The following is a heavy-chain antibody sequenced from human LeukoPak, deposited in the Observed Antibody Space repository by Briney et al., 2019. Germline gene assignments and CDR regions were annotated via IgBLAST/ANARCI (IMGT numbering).Heavy chain of an antibody. J-gene: IGHJ4*02. V-gene: IGHV1-69*05. CDR2: IIPIFGTA. D-gene: IGHD1-26*01. Sequence: SVKVSCKASGGTFSSYAISWVRQAPGQGLEWMGGIIPIFGTANYAQKFQGRVTITTDESTSTAYMELSSLRSEDTTVYYCARDRPDIVGVSRGFDYWGQGTLVTASS. CDR3: ARDRPDIVGVSRGFDY. CDR1: GGTFSSYA.